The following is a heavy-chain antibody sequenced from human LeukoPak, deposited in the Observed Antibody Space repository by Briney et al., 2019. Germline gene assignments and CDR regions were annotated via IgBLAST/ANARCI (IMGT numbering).Heavy chain of an antibody. CDR3: AKGIMSCWSFDY. CDR1: GFTFSSYA. J-gene: IGHJ4*02. CDR2: ISGSGGST. Sequence: GGSLRPSCAASGFTFSSYAMSWVRQAPGKGLEWVSAISGSGGSTYYADSVKGRFTISSDNSKNTLYLQMNSLRAEDTAVYFRAKGIMSCWSFDYWGQGTLVTVSS. V-gene: IGHV3-23*01. D-gene: IGHD6-19*01.